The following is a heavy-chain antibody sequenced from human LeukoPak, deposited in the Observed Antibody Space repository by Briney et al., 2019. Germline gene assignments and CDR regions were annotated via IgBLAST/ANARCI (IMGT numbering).Heavy chain of an antibody. CDR3: ARGLYVAGEEFNY. CDR1: GYTFTGYY. D-gene: IGHD6-19*01. J-gene: IGHJ4*02. V-gene: IGHV1-2*04. Sequence: ASVKVSCKASGYTFTGYYMHWVRQAPGQGLEWMGWINPNSGGTNYAQKFQGWVTMTRDTSISTAYMELSRLRSDDTAVYYCARGLYVAGEEFNYRGEGTLVTVSS. CDR2: INPNSGGT.